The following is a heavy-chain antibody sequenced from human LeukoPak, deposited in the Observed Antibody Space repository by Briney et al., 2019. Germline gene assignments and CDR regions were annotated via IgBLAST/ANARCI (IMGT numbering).Heavy chain of an antibody. V-gene: IGHV4-39*01. CDR1: SGSISSSNYF. Sequence: PSETLSLTCTVSSGSISSSNYFWGCIRQPPGNGLEWIGIIYYVGNTYYNPSLKSRVTISVDTSKNQFSLKLSSVTAADTGVYYCARTYDYIWGSFRSHSFDSWGQGTLVTVSS. CDR2: IYYVGNT. J-gene: IGHJ4*02. CDR3: ARTYDYIWGSFRSHSFDS. D-gene: IGHD3-16*02.